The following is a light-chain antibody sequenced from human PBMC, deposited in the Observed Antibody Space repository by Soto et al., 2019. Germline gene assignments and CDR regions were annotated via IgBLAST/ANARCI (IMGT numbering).Light chain of an antibody. Sequence: ENVLTQSPGTLSLSPGEGATLSCRASQSVSSNHLAWYQQKPGQAPRLLIYGASSRATGIPDRFSGSGSGTDFTLTISRLEPEDFATYYCLQVKSFPRTFGQGTKVDI. CDR2: GAS. CDR3: LQVKSFPRT. J-gene: IGKJ1*01. V-gene: IGKV3-20*01. CDR1: QSVSSNH.